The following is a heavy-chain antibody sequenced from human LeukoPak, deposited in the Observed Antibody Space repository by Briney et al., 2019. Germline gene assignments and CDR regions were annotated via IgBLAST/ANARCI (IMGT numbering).Heavy chain of an antibody. J-gene: IGHJ4*02. CDR3: AKDEVLLWFGVLDY. CDR2: ISYDGSNK. V-gene: IGHV3-30*18. Sequence: GRSLRLSCAASGFTFSSYSMHWVRQAPGKGLEWVAVISYDGSNKYYADSVKGRFTISRDNSKNTLYLQMNSLRAEDTAVYYCAKDEVLLWFGVLDYWGQGTLVTVSS. CDR1: GFTFSSYS. D-gene: IGHD3-10*01.